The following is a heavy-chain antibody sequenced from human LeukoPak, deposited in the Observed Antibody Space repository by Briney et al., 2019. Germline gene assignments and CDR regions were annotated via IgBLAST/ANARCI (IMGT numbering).Heavy chain of an antibody. CDR3: AKPQQLDNYFDY. CDR2: ISYDGGNK. J-gene: IGHJ4*02. V-gene: IGHV3-30*18. Sequence: GGSLRLSCAASGFTFSSYGMHWVRQAPGKGLEWVAVISYDGGNKYYADSVKGRFTISRDNSKNTLYLQMNSLRAEDTAVYYCAKPQQLDNYFDYWGQGTLVTVSS. D-gene: IGHD6-13*01. CDR1: GFTFSSYG.